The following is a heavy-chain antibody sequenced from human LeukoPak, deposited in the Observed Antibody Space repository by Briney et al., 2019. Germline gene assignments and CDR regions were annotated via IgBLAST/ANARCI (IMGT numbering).Heavy chain of an antibody. Sequence: PGGSLRLSCAASGFTFSSYSMNWVRQAPGKGLEWVSYISSSSSTIYCADSVKGRFTISRDNAKNSLYLQMNSLRDEDTAVYYCASEALVRWELFAFDIWGQGTMVTVSS. V-gene: IGHV3-48*02. D-gene: IGHD1-26*01. CDR1: GFTFSSYS. CDR3: ASEALVRWELFAFDI. J-gene: IGHJ3*02. CDR2: ISSSSSTI.